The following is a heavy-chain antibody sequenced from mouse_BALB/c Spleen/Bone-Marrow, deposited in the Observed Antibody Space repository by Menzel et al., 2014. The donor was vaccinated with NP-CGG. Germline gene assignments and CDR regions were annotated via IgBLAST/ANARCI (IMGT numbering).Heavy chain of an antibody. D-gene: IGHD2-3*01. CDR1: GYSITSGYY. Sequence: EVQPVESGPGLVKPSQSLSLTCSVTGYSITSGYYWNWIRQFPGNKLEWMGYISYDGSNNYNPSLKNRISITRDTSKNQFFLKLNSVTTEDTATYYCARWLLHYYAMDYWGQGTSVTVSS. CDR3: ARWLLHYYAMDY. CDR2: ISYDGSN. J-gene: IGHJ4*01. V-gene: IGHV3-6*02.